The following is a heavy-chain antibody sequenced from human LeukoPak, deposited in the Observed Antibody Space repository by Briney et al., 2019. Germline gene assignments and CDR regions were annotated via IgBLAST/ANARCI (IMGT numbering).Heavy chain of an antibody. Sequence: PSETLSLTCTVSGGSISSYYWSWIRQPPGKGLEWIGYIYYSGSTNYNPSLKSRVTISVDTSKNQFSLKLSSVTAADTAVYYCARGYSSSWYLSYFDYWGQGTLVTVSS. D-gene: IGHD6-13*01. CDR2: IYYSGST. CDR3: ARGYSSSWYLSYFDY. J-gene: IGHJ4*02. CDR1: GGSISSYY. V-gene: IGHV4-59*01.